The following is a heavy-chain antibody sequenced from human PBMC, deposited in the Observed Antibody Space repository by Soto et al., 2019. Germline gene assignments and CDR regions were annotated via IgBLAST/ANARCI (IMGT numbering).Heavy chain of an antibody. CDR3: AKSDCSGGSCYFPFDC. CDR1: GFTFSNYG. Sequence: EVQVLESGGGLVQPGGSLRLSCAASGFTFSNYGMSWVRQAPGKGLEWVSSISGSGGRTYYADSVKGRFTISRDNSKNTLYLQTDSLRADDTAFYYCAKSDCSGGSCYFPFDCWGQGTLVTVSS. D-gene: IGHD2-15*01. V-gene: IGHV3-23*01. J-gene: IGHJ4*02. CDR2: ISGSGGRT.